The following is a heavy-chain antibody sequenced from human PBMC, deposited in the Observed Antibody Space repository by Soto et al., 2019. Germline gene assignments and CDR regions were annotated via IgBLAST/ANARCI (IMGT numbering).Heavy chain of an antibody. Sequence: ASVKVSCKASGGTFSSYAISWVRQAPGQGLEWMGGIIPIFGNTNYAQKLQGRVTMTTDTSTSTAYMELRSLRSDDTAVYYCARARTRHLLRYFDWSHRDDAFDIWGQGTMVTVSS. CDR2: IIPIFGNT. CDR1: GGTFSSYA. CDR3: ARARTRHLLRYFDWSHRDDAFDI. V-gene: IGHV1-18*01. J-gene: IGHJ3*02. D-gene: IGHD3-9*01.